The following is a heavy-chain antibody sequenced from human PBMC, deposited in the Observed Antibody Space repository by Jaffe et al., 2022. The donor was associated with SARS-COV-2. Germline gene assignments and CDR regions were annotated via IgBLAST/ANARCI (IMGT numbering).Heavy chain of an antibody. D-gene: IGHD2-21*02. V-gene: IGHV3-48*01. CDR2: ISSSSSTI. CDR1: GFTFSSYS. CDR3: ARDWTAQKHIVVVTAVVGFDY. J-gene: IGHJ4*02. Sequence: EVQLVESGGGLVQPGGSLRLSCAASGFTFSSYSMNWVRQAPGKGLEWVSYISSSSSTIYYADSVKGRFTISRDNAKNSLYLQMNSLRAEDTAVYYCARDWTAQKHIVVVTAVVGFDYWGQGTLVTVSS.